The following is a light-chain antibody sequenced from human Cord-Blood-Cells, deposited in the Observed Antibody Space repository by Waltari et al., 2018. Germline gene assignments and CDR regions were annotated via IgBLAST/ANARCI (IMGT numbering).Light chain of an antibody. J-gene: IGKJ4*01. CDR1: QSVLYCSNKKNY. V-gene: IGKV4-1*01. Sequence: DIVIIQSPASLSLSLGQMATINCKCSQSVLYCSNKKNYLAWYQQKPGQPPKLLIYWSSSRKSGVPGRFSSSGSGTDFTLTISSLQAEDVAVYYCQQYYSTPLTFGGGTKVEIK. CDR2: WSS. CDR3: QQYYSTPLT.